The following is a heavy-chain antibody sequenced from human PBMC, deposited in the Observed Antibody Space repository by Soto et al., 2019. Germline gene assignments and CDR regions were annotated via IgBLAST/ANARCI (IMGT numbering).Heavy chain of an antibody. CDR3: ARGRDSSSRNDAFDI. D-gene: IGHD6-13*01. J-gene: IGHJ3*02. CDR1: GFTFSSYS. V-gene: IGHV3-21*01. CDR2: ISSSSSYI. Sequence: GGFLRLSCAASGFTFSSYSMNWVRQAPGKGLEWVSSISSSSSYIYYADSVKGRFTISRDNAKNSLYLQMNSLRAEDTAVYYCARGRDSSSRNDAFDIWGQGTMVTVSS.